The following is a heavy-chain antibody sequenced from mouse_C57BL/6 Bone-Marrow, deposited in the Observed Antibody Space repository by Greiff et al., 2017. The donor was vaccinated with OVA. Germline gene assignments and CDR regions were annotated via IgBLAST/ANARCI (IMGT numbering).Heavy chain of an antibody. J-gene: IGHJ4*01. CDR3: TGLYYYGRGYYAMDY. V-gene: IGHV14-4*01. CDR1: GFNIKDDY. D-gene: IGHD1-1*01. CDR2: IDPENGDT. Sequence: EVQLQKSGAELVRPGASVKLSCTASGFNIKDDYMHWVKQRPEQGLEWIGWIDPENGDTEYASKFQGKATITADTSSNTAYLQLSSLTSEDTAVYYCTGLYYYGRGYYAMDYWGQGTSVTVSS.